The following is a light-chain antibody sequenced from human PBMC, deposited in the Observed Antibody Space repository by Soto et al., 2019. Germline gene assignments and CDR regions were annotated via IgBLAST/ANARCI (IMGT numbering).Light chain of an antibody. CDR3: QQYSSYST. V-gene: IGKV1-5*01. J-gene: IGKJ1*01. Sequence: DVQVTQSQSSLSASVGDRVTITCRASQSISNWLAWYQQKPGKAPKLLIYDASTLESGVPSRFSGGGFGTDFTLTISSLQPDDFATYYCQQYSSYSTFGQVTK. CDR2: DAS. CDR1: QSISNW.